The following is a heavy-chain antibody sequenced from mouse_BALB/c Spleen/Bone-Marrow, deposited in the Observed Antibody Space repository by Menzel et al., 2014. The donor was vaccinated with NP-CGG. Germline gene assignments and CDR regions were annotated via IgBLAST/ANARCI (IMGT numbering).Heavy chain of an antibody. Sequence: EVNVVESGGGLVKPGGSLKLSCAASGLIFRDYSMYWVRQTPEKRLGWVAPISNGGSYTYYPDSVKGRFTISRDNAKNNLYLQMSSLKSEDTAMYYCSRDGNYYAMDYWGQGTSVTVSS. D-gene: IGHD2-1*01. V-gene: IGHV5-4*02. CDR3: SRDGNYYAMDY. J-gene: IGHJ4*01. CDR2: ISNGGSYT. CDR1: GLIFRDYS.